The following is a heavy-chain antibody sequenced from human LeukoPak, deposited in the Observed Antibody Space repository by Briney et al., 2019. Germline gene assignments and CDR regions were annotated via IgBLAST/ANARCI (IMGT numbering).Heavy chain of an antibody. CDR3: ATPTMRGPSYGYVRLLN. D-gene: IGHD5-18*01. Sequence: ASVKVSCKASGYTFTSFDINWVRQATGQGPEWMGWMNPSSGDTGYAQKFQGRVTFTRDTSTNTAYMELSSLTSEDTAEYYCATPTMRGPSYGYVRLLNWGQGSLVTVSS. V-gene: IGHV1-8*03. J-gene: IGHJ4*02. CDR1: GYTFTSFD. CDR2: MNPSSGDT.